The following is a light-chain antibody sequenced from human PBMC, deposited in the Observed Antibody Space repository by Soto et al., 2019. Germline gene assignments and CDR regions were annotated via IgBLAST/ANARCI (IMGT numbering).Light chain of an antibody. CDR1: SSNIGSNT. Sequence: QSVLTQPPSASGTPGQRVSIPCSGGSSNIGSNTVNWYLQLPGTAPKVLIHLNDQRSSGVPGRVSGSKSATSASLAISGLLSEDEADYYCATWDDSRNGPVFGGGTKLTVL. CDR2: LND. J-gene: IGLJ3*02. CDR3: ATWDDSRNGPV. V-gene: IGLV1-44*01.